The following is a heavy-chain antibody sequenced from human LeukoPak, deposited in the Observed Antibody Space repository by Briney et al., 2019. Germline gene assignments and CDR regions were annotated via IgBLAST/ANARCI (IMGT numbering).Heavy chain of an antibody. V-gene: IGHV4-39*07. CDR1: GGSISSSSYY. D-gene: IGHD7-27*01. CDR3: ARDTNWGPPDAFDT. Sequence: PSETLSLTCTVSGGSISSSSYYWGWIRQPPGKGLEWIGSIYYSGSTYYNPSLKSRVTISVDTSKNQFSLKLSSVTAADTAVYYCARDTNWGPPDAFDTWGQGTMVTVSS. J-gene: IGHJ3*02. CDR2: IYYSGST.